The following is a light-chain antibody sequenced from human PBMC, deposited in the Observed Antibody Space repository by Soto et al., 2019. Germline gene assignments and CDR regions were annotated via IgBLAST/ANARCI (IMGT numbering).Light chain of an antibody. V-gene: IGLV2-14*01. CDR3: SSYTSSSTWV. CDR2: EVS. J-gene: IGLJ3*02. Sequence: QSVLTQPASVSGSPGQSITISCTGTSSDVGGYNYVSWYQQHPGKAPKLMIYEVSNRPSGVSNRFSGSKSGNTASLTISGLQAEDEADYYCSSYTSSSTWVFSGRTKLTVL. CDR1: SSDVGGYNY.